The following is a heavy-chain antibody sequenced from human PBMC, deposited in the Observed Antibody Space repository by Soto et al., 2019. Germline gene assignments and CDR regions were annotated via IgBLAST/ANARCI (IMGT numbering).Heavy chain of an antibody. D-gene: IGHD5-18*01. Sequence: SETLSLTYTFSGGAISTGDYNWSCVRQPPGKGLEWIGYIYYSGSTYYNPSLKSRVTISVDTSKNQFSLKLSSVTAADTAVYYCARDLDTAMGDWYGMDVWGQGTTVT. J-gene: IGHJ6*02. CDR3: ARDLDTAMGDWYGMDV. CDR2: IYYSGST. V-gene: IGHV4-30-4*01. CDR1: GGAISTGDYN.